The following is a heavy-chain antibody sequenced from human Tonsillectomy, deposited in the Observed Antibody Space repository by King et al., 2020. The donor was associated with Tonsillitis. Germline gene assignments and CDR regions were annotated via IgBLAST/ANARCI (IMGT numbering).Heavy chain of an antibody. D-gene: IGHD4-17*01. CDR2: ISSSGSYT. CDR1: GFTFSDYY. Sequence: VQLVESGGGLVKPGGSLRLSCAASGFTFSDYYMSWVRLSPGRGLEWVSYISSSGSYTNYADSVKGRFTISRDNAKNSLYLQMNSLRAEDTAVYYCARGGYGDYERVGDYWGQGTLVTVSS. CDR3: ARGGYGDYERVGDY. J-gene: IGHJ4*02. V-gene: IGHV3-11*05.